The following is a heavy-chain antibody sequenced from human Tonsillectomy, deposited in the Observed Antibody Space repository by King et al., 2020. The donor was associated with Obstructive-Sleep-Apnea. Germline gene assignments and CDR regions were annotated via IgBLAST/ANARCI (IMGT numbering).Heavy chain of an antibody. CDR3: SRDPRTLDF. CDR2: ISVSSRDT. CDR1: GFTFSSSY. J-gene: IGHJ2*01. V-gene: IGHV3-11*06. Sequence: VQLVESGGGLVKPGGSLRLSCVASGFTFSSSYMSWIRLAPGKGLESISYISVSSRDTNYADSVRGRFTVSRDNAKNSLYLQMNSLRAEDTAVYYCSRDPRTLDFWGRGTLVTVSS. D-gene: IGHD1-14*01.